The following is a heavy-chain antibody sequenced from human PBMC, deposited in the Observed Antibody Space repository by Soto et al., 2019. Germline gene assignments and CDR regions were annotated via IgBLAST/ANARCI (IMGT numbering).Heavy chain of an antibody. J-gene: IGHJ5*02. CDR1: GGSISSYY. D-gene: IGHD3-10*01. CDR2: IYYSGST. CDR3: ARDLSGNWFDP. V-gene: IGHV4-59*01. Sequence: SETLSLTCTVSGGSISSYYWNWIRQPPGKGLEWIGYIYYSGSTNYNPSLKSRVTISVDTSKNQFSLKLSSVTAADTAVYDCARDLSGNWFDPWGQGTLVTVSS.